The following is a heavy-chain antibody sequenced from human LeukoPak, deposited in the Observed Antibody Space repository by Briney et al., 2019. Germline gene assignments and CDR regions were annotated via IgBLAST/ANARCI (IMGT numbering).Heavy chain of an antibody. CDR3: ARGFYDSSGFDAFDI. J-gene: IGHJ3*02. V-gene: IGHV4-4*07. Sequence: SETLSLTCTVSGGSISSYYWSWIRQPPGKGLEWIGRIYTSGSTNYNPSLKSRVTMSVDTSKNQFSLKLSSVTAADTAVYYCARGFYDSSGFDAFDIWGQGTMVTVSS. CDR1: GGSISSYY. CDR2: IYTSGST. D-gene: IGHD3-22*01.